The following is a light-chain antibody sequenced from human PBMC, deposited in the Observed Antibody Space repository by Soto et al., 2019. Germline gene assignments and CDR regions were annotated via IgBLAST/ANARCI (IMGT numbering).Light chain of an antibody. Sequence: VLTQSPGTLSLSPGERATLSCRTSQSISNNYLAWYQQKPGQAPRLLIYGASRRAIGIPDRFSGSGSGTDFILTISRLEPEDFAVYYCQQYDVSPRTFGQGTKV. CDR1: QSISNNY. CDR3: QQYDVSPRT. V-gene: IGKV3-20*01. CDR2: GAS. J-gene: IGKJ1*01.